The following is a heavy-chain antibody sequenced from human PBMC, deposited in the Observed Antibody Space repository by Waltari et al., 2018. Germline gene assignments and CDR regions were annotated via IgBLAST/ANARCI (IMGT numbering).Heavy chain of an antibody. J-gene: IGHJ4*02. D-gene: IGHD3-3*01. CDR1: GFTFSSYE. V-gene: IGHV3-48*03. CDR3: ARDELEWLLYGGAFDY. CDR2: ISSSGSTI. Sequence: EVQLVESGGGLVQPGGSLRLSCAASGFTFSSYEMNWVRQAPGKGLEWVSYISSSGSTIYYADSVKGQFTISRDNAKNSLYLQMNSLRAEDTAVYYCARDELEWLLYGGAFDYWGQGTLVTVSS.